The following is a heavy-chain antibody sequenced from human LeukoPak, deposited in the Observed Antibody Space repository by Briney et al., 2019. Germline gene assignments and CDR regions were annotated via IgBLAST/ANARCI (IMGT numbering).Heavy chain of an antibody. J-gene: IGHJ6*03. Sequence: GGSLRLSCAASGFTFSSYAMSWVRQAPGKGLEWVSAISGSGVNTYYADSVRGRFTISRDNSKNTLYLQMNSLRAEDTAVYYCARASIGYYYYYMDVWGKGTTVTVSS. D-gene: IGHD2/OR15-2a*01. CDR3: ARASIGYYYYYMDV. V-gene: IGHV3-23*01. CDR1: GFTFSSYA. CDR2: ISGSGVNT.